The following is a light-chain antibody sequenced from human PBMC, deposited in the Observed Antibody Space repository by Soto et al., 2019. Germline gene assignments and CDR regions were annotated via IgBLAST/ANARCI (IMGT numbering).Light chain of an antibody. CDR2: QAS. CDR1: QSISSW. Sequence: DILMTQSPSTLSASVGDRVTITCRASQSISSWLAWYQQKPGKAPKLLIYQASSLESGVPSRFSGSGSGTEFTIPISCLQPDDFATSYCQQYNNYPWTFGQGTKVEVK. CDR3: QQYNNYPWT. V-gene: IGKV1-5*03. J-gene: IGKJ1*01.